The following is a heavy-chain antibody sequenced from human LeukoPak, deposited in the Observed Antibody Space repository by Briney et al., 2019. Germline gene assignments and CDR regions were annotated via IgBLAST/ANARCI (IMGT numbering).Heavy chain of an antibody. Sequence: GGSLRLSCAASGFTFSTYSMNWVRQAPGKGLEWVSYISSSSGTVHYADSVKGRFTISRDNAKNSLYLQMNSLRAEDTAVYYCAKVPPLRAAAGGYFQPWGQGTLVPVPS. D-gene: IGHD6-13*01. V-gene: IGHV3-48*01. CDR2: ISSSSGTV. CDR3: AKVPPLRAAAGGYFQP. CDR1: GFTFSTYS. J-gene: IGHJ1*01.